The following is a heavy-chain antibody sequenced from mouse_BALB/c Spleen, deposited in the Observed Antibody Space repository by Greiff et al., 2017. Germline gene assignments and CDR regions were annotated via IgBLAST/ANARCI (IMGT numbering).Heavy chain of an antibody. Sequence: EVMLVESGGDLVKPGGSLKLSCAASGFTFSSYGMSWVRQTPDKRLEWVATISSGGSYTYYPDSVKGRFTISRDNAKNTLYLQMSSLKSEDTAMYYCARRGPVVAPYYFDYWGQGTTLTVSS. V-gene: IGHV5-6*02. CDR1: GFTFSSYG. D-gene: IGHD1-1*01. CDR2: ISSGGSYT. CDR3: ARRGPVVAPYYFDY. J-gene: IGHJ2*01.